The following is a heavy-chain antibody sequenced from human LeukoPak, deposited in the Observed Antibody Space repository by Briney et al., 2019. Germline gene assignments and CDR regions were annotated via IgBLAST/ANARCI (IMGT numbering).Heavy chain of an antibody. D-gene: IGHD5-18*01. CDR2: IRYDGSNK. V-gene: IGHV3-30*02. CDR3: AHARASGYSYGFDY. Sequence: GGSLRLSCAASGFTFSSYGMHWVRQAPGKGLEWVAFIRYDGSNKYYADSVKGRFTISRDNSKNTLYLQMNSLSAEDTAVYYCAHARASGYSYGFDYWGQGTLVTVSS. CDR1: GFTFSSYG. J-gene: IGHJ4*02.